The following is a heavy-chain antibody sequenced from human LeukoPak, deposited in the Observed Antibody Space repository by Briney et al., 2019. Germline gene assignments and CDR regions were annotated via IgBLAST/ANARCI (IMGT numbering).Heavy chain of an antibody. J-gene: IGHJ4*02. D-gene: IGHD6-19*01. CDR3: ARVGIAVAGTESRFDY. Sequence: KPSQTLSLTCTVSGGSISSGSYYWSWIRQPAGKGLEWIGYIYYSGSTYYNPSLKSRVTISVDTSKNQFSLKLSSVTAADTAVYYCARVGIAVAGTESRFDYWGQGTLVTVSS. V-gene: IGHV4-31*03. CDR1: GGSISSGSYY. CDR2: IYYSGST.